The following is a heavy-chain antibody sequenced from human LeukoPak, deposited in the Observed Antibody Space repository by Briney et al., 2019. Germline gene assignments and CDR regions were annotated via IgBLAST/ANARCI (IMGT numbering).Heavy chain of an antibody. Sequence: PGGSLRLSCAASGFTVSANYMSWVRQAPGKGRKGFPVMYSGGSTYYADSVKGRFTIFRDSSKNTLYLQMNSLRAEDTAVYCCARDNGYNSGSLGYWGQGTLVTVSS. CDR3: ARDNGYNSGSLGY. CDR2: MYSGGST. V-gene: IGHV3-66*02. CDR1: GFTVSANY. J-gene: IGHJ4*02. D-gene: IGHD6-19*01.